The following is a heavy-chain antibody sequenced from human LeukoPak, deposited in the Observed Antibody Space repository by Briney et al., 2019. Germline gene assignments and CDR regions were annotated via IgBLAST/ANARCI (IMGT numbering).Heavy chain of an antibody. CDR3: AKPISGGLAVTADWFAP. CDR2: INANSGTR. J-gene: IGHJ5*01. D-gene: IGHD6-19*01. CDR1: GFAFSFFA. V-gene: IGHV3-23*01. Sequence: GGSLRLSCEASGFAFSFFAMSWLRQAPGKGQWWVSTINANSGTRSYAASVRGRFTISRDNSKNTLYLQLNTLRADDTAVYYCAKPISGGLAVTADWFAPWGQGTLVVVSS.